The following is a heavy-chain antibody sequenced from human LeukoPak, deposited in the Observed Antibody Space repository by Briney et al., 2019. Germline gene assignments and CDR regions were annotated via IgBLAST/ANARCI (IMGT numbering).Heavy chain of an antibody. CDR3: ARHGTISSESYFDY. J-gene: IGHJ4*02. CDR2: IYSSGSA. V-gene: IGHV4-59*08. CDR1: GGSISNYY. Sequence: SETLSLTCTVSGGSISNYYWSWIRQPPGKGLEWIGYIYSSGSANYNPSLKSRVTISVDTSKNQFSLNLSSVTAADTAVYYCARHGTISSESYFDYWGQGALVTVSS. D-gene: IGHD1-14*01.